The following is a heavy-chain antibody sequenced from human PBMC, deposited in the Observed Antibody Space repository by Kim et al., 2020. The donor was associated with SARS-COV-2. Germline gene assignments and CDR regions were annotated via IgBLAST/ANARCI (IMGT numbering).Heavy chain of an antibody. Sequence: AQKFQGRVTITADKSTSTAYMELSSLRSEDTAVYYCASLYCGGDCYSSDWGQGTLVTVSS. V-gene: IGHV1-69*02. J-gene: IGHJ4*02. CDR3: ASLYCGGDCYSSD. D-gene: IGHD2-21*02.